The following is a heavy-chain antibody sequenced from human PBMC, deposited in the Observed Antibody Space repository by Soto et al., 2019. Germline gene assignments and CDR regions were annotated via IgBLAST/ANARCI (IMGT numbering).Heavy chain of an antibody. Sequence: GGSLRLSCAASGFTFSSYWMHWVRQTPGKGLVWVSRINSDGSTTTYADSVKGRFAISRDNAKNTLYLQMSSLRAEDTAVYYCARGANSAWYVDYWGQGTLVTVSS. D-gene: IGHD6-19*01. CDR3: ARGANSAWYVDY. V-gene: IGHV3-74*01. J-gene: IGHJ4*02. CDR2: INSDGSTT. CDR1: GFTFSSYW.